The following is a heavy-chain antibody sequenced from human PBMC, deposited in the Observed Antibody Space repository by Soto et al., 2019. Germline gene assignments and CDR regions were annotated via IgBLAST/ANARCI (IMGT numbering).Heavy chain of an antibody. J-gene: IGHJ5*02. Sequence: QVQLVESGGGVVQPGRSLRLSCAASGFTFSSYGMHWVRQAPGKGLEWVAVIWYDGSNKYYADSVKGRFTISRDKSKSTLYLQMNSLRAEDTAVYYCARSAAAGTDSNWFYPWGQGTLVTVSS. CDR3: ARSAAAGTDSNWFYP. CDR1: GFTFSSYG. D-gene: IGHD6-13*01. V-gene: IGHV3-33*01. CDR2: IWYDGSNK.